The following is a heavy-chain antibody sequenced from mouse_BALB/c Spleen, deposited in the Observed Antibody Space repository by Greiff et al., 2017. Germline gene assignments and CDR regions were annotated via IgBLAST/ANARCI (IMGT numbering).Heavy chain of an antibody. CDR3: ARLSSWDDYAMDY. CDR2: ISSGGGNT. V-gene: IGHV5-9*03. D-gene: IGHD4-1*01. Sequence: EVMLVESGGGLVKPGGSLKLSCAASGFTFSSYTMSWVRQTPEKRLEWVATISSGGGNTYYPDSVKGRFTISRDNAKNNLYLQMSSLRSEDTALYYCARLSSWDDYAMDYWGQGTSVTVSS. J-gene: IGHJ4*01. CDR1: GFTFSSYT.